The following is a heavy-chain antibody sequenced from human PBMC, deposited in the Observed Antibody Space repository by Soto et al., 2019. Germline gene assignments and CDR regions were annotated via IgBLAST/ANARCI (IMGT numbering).Heavy chain of an antibody. V-gene: IGHV3-30-3*01. Sequence: AVISSDGSNKYYADSVKGRFTISRDNSKNTLYLQMNSLRAEDTAVYYCARTPDFIVVVPAAMRNYFDYWGQGTLVTVSS. D-gene: IGHD2-2*01. CDR2: ISSDGSNK. J-gene: IGHJ4*02. CDR3: ARTPDFIVVVPAAMRNYFDY.